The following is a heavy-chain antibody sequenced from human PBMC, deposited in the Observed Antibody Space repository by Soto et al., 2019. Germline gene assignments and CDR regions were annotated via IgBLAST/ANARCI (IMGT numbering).Heavy chain of an antibody. J-gene: IGHJ4*02. CDR1: GDTFSFYT. V-gene: IGHV1-69*02. Sequence: QVQLVQSGAELKKPGSSVKVSCKASGDTFSFYTINWVRQAPGLGLEWMGRVNPILSMSNYAQKFQGRVTMTADKSASTANIELRSLRSEVTAFYYCATSYGSGYPAFDYWGQGALVTVSS. CDR3: ATSYGSGYPAFDY. D-gene: IGHD3-10*01. CDR2: VNPILSMS.